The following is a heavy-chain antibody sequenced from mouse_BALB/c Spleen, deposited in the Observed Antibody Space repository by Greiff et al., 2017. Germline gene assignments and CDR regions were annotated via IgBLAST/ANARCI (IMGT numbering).Heavy chain of an antibody. Sequence: VPLKESGAELVKPGASVKLSCTASGFNFNDTYMHWVQQRPEQGLEWIGRIDPANGNTKYDPKFQGKATITTDTSSNTAYLQLSSLTSEDTAVCYCASGEDYDDGSWGQGTSVTVSS. CDR2: IDPANGNT. CDR3: ASGEDYDDGS. D-gene: IGHD2-4*01. V-gene: IGHV14-3*02. CDR1: GFNFNDTY. J-gene: IGHJ4*01.